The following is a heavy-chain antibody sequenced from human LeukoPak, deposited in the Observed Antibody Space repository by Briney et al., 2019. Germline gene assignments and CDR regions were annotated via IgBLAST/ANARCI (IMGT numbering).Heavy chain of an antibody. D-gene: IGHD1-26*01. J-gene: IGHJ4*02. CDR3: AMEMGATNFGY. CDR2: IYHSGST. Sequence: PSETLSLTCTVSGYSISSGYYWGWIRQPPGKGLEWIGSIYHSGSTYYNPSLKSRVTISVDTSKNQFSLKLSSVTAADTAVYYCAMEMGATNFGYWGQGTLVTVSS. V-gene: IGHV4-38-2*02. CDR1: GYSISSGYY.